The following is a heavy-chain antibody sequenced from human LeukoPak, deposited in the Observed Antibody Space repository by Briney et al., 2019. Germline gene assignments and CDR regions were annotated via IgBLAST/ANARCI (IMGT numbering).Heavy chain of an antibody. Sequence: SETLSLTCTVSGVSIGSGSYYWGWIRQVPGKGLEWIGNIYSSGNTYYNPSLESRVTMSVDTSKNQFSLKVRSVTAADTAVYYCARVDGDYEWDYFEYWGQGTLVAVSS. CDR3: ARVDGDYEWDYFEY. CDR2: IYSSGNT. J-gene: IGHJ4*02. D-gene: IGHD4-17*01. V-gene: IGHV4-39*07. CDR1: GVSIGSGSYY.